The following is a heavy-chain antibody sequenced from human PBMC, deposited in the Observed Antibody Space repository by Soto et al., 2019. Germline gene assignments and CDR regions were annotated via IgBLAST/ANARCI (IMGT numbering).Heavy chain of an antibody. CDR1: GGTFNTYG. CDR2: IIPIFDTT. CDR3: ARDAAAAATGGKDV. J-gene: IGHJ6*02. V-gene: IGHV1-69*01. D-gene: IGHD6-13*01. Sequence: QVQLVQSVAEVKKPGYSVKVSCKASGGTFNTYGINWVRQAPGQGLEWMGGIIPIFDTTNYAQKFQGKFTITAEESPSTVYMELSSLKSEDKAVYYCARDAAAAATGGKDVWGQGNTVT.